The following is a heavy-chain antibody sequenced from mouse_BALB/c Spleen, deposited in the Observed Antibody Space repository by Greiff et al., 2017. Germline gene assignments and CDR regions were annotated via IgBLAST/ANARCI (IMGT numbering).Heavy chain of an antibody. CDR3: ARRMITSLAMDD. CDR1: GYTFTSYT. Sequence: QVQLQQSAAELARPGASVKLSCKASGYTFTSYTMHWVKQRPGQGLEWIGYINPSSGYTEYNQKFKDKTTLTADKSSSTAYMQLSSLTSEDSAVYYCARRMITSLAMDDWGEGTSVTVSS. V-gene: IGHV1-4*02. J-gene: IGHJ4*01. CDR2: INPSSGYT. D-gene: IGHD2-4*01.